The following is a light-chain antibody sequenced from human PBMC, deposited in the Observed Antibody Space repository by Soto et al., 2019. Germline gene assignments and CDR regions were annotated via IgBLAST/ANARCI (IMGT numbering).Light chain of an antibody. CDR2: DAS. V-gene: IGKV1-5*01. Sequence: DITMTPSPSILSATAGDRVPITCRASQSISSWLAWYQHKPGKAPKLLIYDASNLDSGVPSRFSGSGSGTEFSLTISNLQPDDCATYYCQQYENYWTFGQGTKVDIK. J-gene: IGKJ1*01. CDR1: QSISSW. CDR3: QQYENYWT.